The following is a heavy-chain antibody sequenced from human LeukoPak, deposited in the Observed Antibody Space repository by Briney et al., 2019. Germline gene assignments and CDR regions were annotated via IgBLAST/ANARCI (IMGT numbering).Heavy chain of an antibody. CDR1: GGSISSGGYS. CDR3: ARDLYSSGWYYDY. J-gene: IGHJ4*02. Sequence: SETLSLTCAVSGGSISSGGYSWSWIRQPPGTGLEWIGYIYHSGSTYYNPSLKSRVTISVDRSKNQFSLKLSSVTAADTAVYYCARDLYSSGWYYDYWGQGTLVTVSS. D-gene: IGHD6-19*01. V-gene: IGHV4-30-2*01. CDR2: IYHSGST.